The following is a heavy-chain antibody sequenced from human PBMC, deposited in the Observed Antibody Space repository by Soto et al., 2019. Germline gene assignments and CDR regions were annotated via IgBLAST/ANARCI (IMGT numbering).Heavy chain of an antibody. D-gene: IGHD3-16*01. CDR2: IYWDDDK. J-gene: IGHJ4*02. V-gene: IGHV2-5*02. Sequence: QITLKESGPTLVKPTQTLTLTCTFSGFSLSTSGVGVGWIRQPPGKALEWLALIYWDDDKRYSPSLKSRLTSPXXTSKNHVVLTMTNMDPVDTATYYCALRLQGGYFDYWGQGTLVTVSS. CDR3: ALRLQGGYFDY. CDR1: GFSLSTSGVG.